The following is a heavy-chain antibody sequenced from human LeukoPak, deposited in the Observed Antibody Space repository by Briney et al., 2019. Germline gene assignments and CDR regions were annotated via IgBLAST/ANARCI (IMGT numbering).Heavy chain of an antibody. CDR3: ARDSGNYLDAFDI. J-gene: IGHJ3*02. CDR1: GFTFNNYN. D-gene: IGHD1-7*01. V-gene: IGHV3-21*01. CDR2: ITSSGTYI. Sequence: PGGSLRLSCAASGFTFNNYNMNWVRQAPGKALEWVSSITSSGTYIYYADSVKGRFTISRDNAKNSLYLQMNSLRAEDTAVYYCARDSGNYLDAFDIWGQGTMVTVSS.